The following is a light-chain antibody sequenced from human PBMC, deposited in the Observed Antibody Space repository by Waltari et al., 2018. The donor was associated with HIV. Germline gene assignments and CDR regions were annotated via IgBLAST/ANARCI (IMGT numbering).Light chain of an antibody. CDR3: LLSYSGVRV. J-gene: IGLJ3*02. Sequence: QVVVTQEPSLSVSPGGTVTVTCASVTGSVSRYHYTHWIQLKPGQAPRTLIYETEKRHPWTAGRFAGSLIGGRAALMLAGALPDDEADYYCLLSYSGVRVFGGGTRLTV. CDR2: ETE. CDR1: TGSVSRYHY. V-gene: IGLV7-46*01.